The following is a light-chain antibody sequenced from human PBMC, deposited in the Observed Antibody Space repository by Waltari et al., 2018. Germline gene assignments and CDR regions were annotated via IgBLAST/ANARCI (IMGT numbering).Light chain of an antibody. Sequence: QSALTQPPSASGSPGQSVTISCTGTSIDVGGYNYVSWYQQHPGKAPKPMIYEVSKRPSGVPDRFSGSKSGNTASLTVSGLQAEDEADYYCSSYAGTDVVFGGGTKLTVL. CDR2: EVS. J-gene: IGLJ2*01. CDR3: SSYAGTDVV. V-gene: IGLV2-8*01. CDR1: SIDVGGYNY.